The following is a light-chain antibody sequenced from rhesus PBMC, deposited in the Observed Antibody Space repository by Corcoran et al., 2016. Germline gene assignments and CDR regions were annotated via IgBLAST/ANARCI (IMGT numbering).Light chain of an antibody. CDR1: QDIIMW. Sequence: DIQMTQSPSSLSASVGDKVTIICHASQDIIMWLAWYQQKPGKAPKPLISYASTLQSRVPSRFSGSGSGKCYTFTISHRQPEEFASCCCRQYENLPLTFGGRTKVEIK. V-gene: IGKV1-19*01. J-gene: IGKJ4*01. CDR3: RQYENLPLT. CDR2: YAS.